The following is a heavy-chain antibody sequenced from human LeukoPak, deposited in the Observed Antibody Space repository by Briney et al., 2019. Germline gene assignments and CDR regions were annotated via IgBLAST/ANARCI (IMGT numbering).Heavy chain of an antibody. CDR1: GYTFTGYY. D-gene: IGHD6-13*01. CDR3: ARVRVAAAGSAPHFDC. J-gene: IGHJ4*02. CDR2: INPNSGGT. V-gene: IGHV1-2*02. Sequence: ASVKVSCKASGYTFTGYYMHWVRQAPGQGLEWMGWINPNSGGTNYAQKFQGRVTMTRDTSISTAYMELSRLRSDDTAVYYCARVRVAAAGSAPHFDCWGRGTLATVPS.